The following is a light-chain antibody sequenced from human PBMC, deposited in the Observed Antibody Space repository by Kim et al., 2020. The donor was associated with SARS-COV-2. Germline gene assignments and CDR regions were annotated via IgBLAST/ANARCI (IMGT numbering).Light chain of an antibody. Sequence: VSPGQTASITCSGDKLGDKYACWYQQKPGQSPVLVIYQESKRPSGIPERFSGSNSGNTATLTISGTQAMDEADYYCQAWDSSTVVFGGGTQLTVL. V-gene: IGLV3-1*01. CDR2: QES. CDR1: KLGDKY. CDR3: QAWDSSTVV. J-gene: IGLJ2*01.